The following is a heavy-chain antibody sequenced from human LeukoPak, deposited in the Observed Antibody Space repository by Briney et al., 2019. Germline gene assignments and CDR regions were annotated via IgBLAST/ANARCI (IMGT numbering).Heavy chain of an antibody. J-gene: IGHJ4*02. CDR3: ARRRGYSSGWYNYFDY. CDR2: INHSGST. V-gene: IGHV4-34*01. D-gene: IGHD6-19*01. Sequence: PSETLSLTCAVYGGSFSGYYWSWIRQPPGKGLEWIGEINHSGSTNYNPSLKSRVTISVDTSKNQFSLKLSSVTVADTAVYYCARRRGYSSGWYNYFDYWGQGTLVTVSS. CDR1: GGSFSGYY.